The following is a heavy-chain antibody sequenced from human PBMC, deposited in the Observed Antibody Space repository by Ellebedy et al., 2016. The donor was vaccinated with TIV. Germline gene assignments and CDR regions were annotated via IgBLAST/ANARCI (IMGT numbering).Heavy chain of an antibody. Sequence: SETLSLXXAVSGGSISSSNWWSWVRQPLGKGLEWIGEIYHSGSTNYNPSLKSRVTISVDKSKNQFSLKLSSVTAADTAVYYCARVGTAMVMNWFDPWGQGTLVTVSS. CDR2: IYHSGST. J-gene: IGHJ5*02. CDR3: ARVGTAMVMNWFDP. CDR1: GGSISSSNW. D-gene: IGHD5-18*01. V-gene: IGHV4-4*02.